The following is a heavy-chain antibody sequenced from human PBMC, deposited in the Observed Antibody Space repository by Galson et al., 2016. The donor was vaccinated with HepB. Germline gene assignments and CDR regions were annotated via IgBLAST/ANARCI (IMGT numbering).Heavy chain of an antibody. CDR1: GYLFSTYF. V-gene: IGHV1-46*04. CDR2: FNPSRGST. Sequence: SVKVSCKASGYLFSTYFIHWVRQAPGQGLEWMGLFNPSRGSTTYAQKLQGRFTMSGDTSTGTFYMELSSLTSEDTAMYYCARRSAGGSEAFLDYWGQGTLVTVSS. D-gene: IGHD6-19*01. J-gene: IGHJ4*02. CDR3: ARRSAGGSEAFLDY.